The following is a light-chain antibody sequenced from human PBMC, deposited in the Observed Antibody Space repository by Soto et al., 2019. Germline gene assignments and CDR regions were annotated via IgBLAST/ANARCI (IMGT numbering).Light chain of an antibody. CDR2: GNT. J-gene: IGLJ2*01. CDR3: QSYDSSLSGSL. V-gene: IGLV1-40*01. Sequence: SVLTQPPSVSGAPGQRVTISCTGSSSNIGAGYDVHWYQQFPGTAPKLLIYGNTNRPSGVPDRFSGSKSGTSASLAITGLQAEDEADYYCQSYDSSLSGSLFGGGTKLTVL. CDR1: SSNIGAGYD.